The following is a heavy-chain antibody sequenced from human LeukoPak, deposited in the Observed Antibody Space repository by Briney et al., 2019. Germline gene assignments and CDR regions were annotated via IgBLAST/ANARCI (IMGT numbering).Heavy chain of an antibody. CDR3: ASSVSGYSGYDWPYYFDY. V-gene: IGHV1-46*01. CDR1: GYTLTELS. J-gene: IGHJ4*02. D-gene: IGHD5-12*01. Sequence: ASVKVSCKVSGYTLTELSMHWVRQAPGQGLEWMGIINPSGGSTSYAQKFQGRVTMTRDTSTSTVYMELSSLRSEDTAVYYCASSVSGYSGYDWPYYFDYWGQGTLVTVSS. CDR2: INPSGGST.